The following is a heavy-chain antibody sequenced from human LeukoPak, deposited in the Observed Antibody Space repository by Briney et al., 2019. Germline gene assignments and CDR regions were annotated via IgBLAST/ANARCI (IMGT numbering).Heavy chain of an antibody. CDR1: GFTFSNYN. Sequence: GGSLRLSCAASGFTFSNYNMHWVRQATGKGLEWVSAIGTAGDTYYPGSVRGRFTMSRENAKNSLYLQMNSLTAGDTAVYYCARGANTHFDYWGQGILVTVSS. V-gene: IGHV3-13*04. D-gene: IGHD1-26*01. CDR2: IGTAGDT. CDR3: ARGANTHFDY. J-gene: IGHJ4*02.